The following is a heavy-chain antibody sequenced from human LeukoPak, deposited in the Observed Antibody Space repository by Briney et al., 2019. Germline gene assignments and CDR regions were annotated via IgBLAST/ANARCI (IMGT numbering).Heavy chain of an antibody. D-gene: IGHD1-1*01. CDR3: ARGRGRTYYFDY. CDR1: GYIFTRHN. CDR2: INTNTGGP. Sequence: ASVKVSCKASGYIFTRHNINWVRQAPGQGLEWMGWINTNTGGPTYAQGVTGRFVFSSDTSLSTAYLQWSSLKASDTAMYYCARGRGRTYYFDYWGQGTLVTVSS. V-gene: IGHV7-4-1*02. J-gene: IGHJ4*02.